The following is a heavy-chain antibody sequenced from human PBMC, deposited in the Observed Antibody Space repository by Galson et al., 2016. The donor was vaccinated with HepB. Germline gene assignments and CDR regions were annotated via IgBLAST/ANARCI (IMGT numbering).Heavy chain of an antibody. V-gene: IGHV4-61*08. Sequence: SETLSLTCSVSGASVSSGGYLWTWVRHRPGKGLEWIGYIYYSGSTNYNPSLSSRVTMSVDTSNDRFSLRLTSVTAADTAVYYCARIQEGYLYDTNVVYNDAFDFWGHGTMVTVSS. CDR2: IYYSGST. D-gene: IGHD2-8*01. CDR1: GASVSSGGYL. CDR3: ARIQEGYLYDTNVVYNDAFDF. J-gene: IGHJ3*01.